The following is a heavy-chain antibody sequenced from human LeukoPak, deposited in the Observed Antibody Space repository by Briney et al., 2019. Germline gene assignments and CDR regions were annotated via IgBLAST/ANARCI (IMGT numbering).Heavy chain of an antibody. CDR2: IYYTGST. D-gene: IGHD2-2*01. Sequence: PSETLSLTCTVSGGSISNYHWSWLRQPPGKGLEWIGYIYYTGSTSYNPSLKSRVTISLDTSKNQSSLKLNSVTAADTALYYCARLSPAALVRWLDPWGQGTLVTVSS. CDR1: GGSISNYH. CDR3: ARLSPAALVRWLDP. V-gene: IGHV4-59*08. J-gene: IGHJ5*02.